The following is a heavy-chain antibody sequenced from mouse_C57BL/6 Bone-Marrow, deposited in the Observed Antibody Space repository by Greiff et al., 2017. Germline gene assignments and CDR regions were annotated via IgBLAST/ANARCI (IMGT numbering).Heavy chain of an antibody. CDR1: GFTFSDYG. CDR3: ARLERLDYYVSSFWFAY. CDR2: ISNLAYSI. J-gene: IGHJ3*01. V-gene: IGHV5-15*01. D-gene: IGHD1-1*01. Sequence: EVQRVESGGGLVQPGGSLKLSCAASGFTFSDYGMAWVRQAPRKGPEWVAFISNLAYSIYYADTVTGRFTISRENAKNTLYLEMSSLRSEDTAMYYCARLERLDYYVSSFWFAYGGRGTLVTVSA.